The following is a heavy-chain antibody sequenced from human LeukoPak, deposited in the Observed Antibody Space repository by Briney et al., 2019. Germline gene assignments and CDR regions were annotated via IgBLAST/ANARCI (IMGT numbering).Heavy chain of an antibody. CDR3: ARRPPRHFDL. CDR1: GGSFSGYY. CDR2: INHSGST. Sequence: SETLSLTCAVYGGSFSGYYWSWIRQPPGKGLEWIGEINHSGSTNYNPSLKSRVTISVDTSKNQFSLKLSSVTAADTAVYYCARRPPRHFDLWGRGTLVTVSS. V-gene: IGHV4-34*01. J-gene: IGHJ2*01.